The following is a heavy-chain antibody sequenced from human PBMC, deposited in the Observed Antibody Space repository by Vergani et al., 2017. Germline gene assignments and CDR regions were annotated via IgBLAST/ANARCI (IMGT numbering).Heavy chain of an antibody. V-gene: IGHV4-4*09. CDR2: IYTSGST. J-gene: IGHJ4*02. CDR3: ARVQWLAHFDY. Sequence: QVQLQESGPGLVKPSETLSLTCTVSGGSISSYYWSWIRQPPGKGLEWIGYIYTSGSTNYNPSLKSRVTISVDTSKNQFSLKLSSVTAADTAVYYCARVQWLAHFDYWGQGTLVTVSS. D-gene: IGHD6-19*01. CDR1: GGSISSYY.